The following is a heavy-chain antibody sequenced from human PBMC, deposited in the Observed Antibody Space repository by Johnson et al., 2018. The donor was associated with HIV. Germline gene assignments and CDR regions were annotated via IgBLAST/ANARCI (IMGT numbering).Heavy chain of an antibody. V-gene: IGHV3-30*14. CDR1: GFTFSSYA. Sequence: QVQLVESGGGVVQPGRSLRLSCAASGFTFSSYAMHWVRQAPGKGLEWVAVISYDGSNKYYADSVKGRFIISRDNSKNMLYLQMNSLRAEDTAVYYCARVHSGGAFDIWGQGTMVTVSS. CDR2: ISYDGSNK. CDR3: ARVHSGGAFDI. J-gene: IGHJ3*02.